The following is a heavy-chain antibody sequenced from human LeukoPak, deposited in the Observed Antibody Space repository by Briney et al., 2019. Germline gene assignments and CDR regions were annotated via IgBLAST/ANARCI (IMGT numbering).Heavy chain of an antibody. CDR3: ASGLWFGELNI. CDR1: GGSISSGDYY. Sequence: PSETLSLTCTVSGGSISSGDYYWSWIRQPPGKGLEWIGYIYYSGSTYYNPSLKSRVTISVETSKNQFSLKLSSVTAADTAVYYCASGLWFGELNIWGQGTMVTVSS. CDR2: IYYSGST. D-gene: IGHD3-10*01. J-gene: IGHJ3*02. V-gene: IGHV4-30-4*08.